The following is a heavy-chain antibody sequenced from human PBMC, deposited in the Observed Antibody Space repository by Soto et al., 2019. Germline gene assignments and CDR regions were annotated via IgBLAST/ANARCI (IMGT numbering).Heavy chain of an antibody. Sequence: PGGSLRHYRASTRVAVDSKYLRRVNQAPGKGLEWVSVSDSGGSTYYADAVKGRFTISRDNSKNTLYLQMNSLRAEDTAVYYCVRDTAHLVFDYWGLGTLLTVSS. CDR2: SDSGGST. J-gene: IGHJ4*02. CDR3: VRDTAHLVFDY. V-gene: IGHV3-53*01. D-gene: IGHD6-13*01. CDR1: RVAVDSKY.